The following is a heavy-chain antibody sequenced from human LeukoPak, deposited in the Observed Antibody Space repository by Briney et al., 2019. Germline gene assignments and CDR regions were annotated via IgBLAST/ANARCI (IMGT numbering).Heavy chain of an antibody. V-gene: IGHV1-3*03. CDR3: ARGPNGMVRGVMSDP. D-gene: IGHD3-10*01. CDR2: INAGNGNT. Sequence: ASVKVSCKASGYTFTSYAMHWVRQAPGQRLEWMGWINAGNGNTKYSQEFQGRVTITADESTSTAYMELSSLRSEDTAVYYCARGPNGMVRGVMSDPWGQGTLVTVSS. CDR1: GYTFTSYA. J-gene: IGHJ5*02.